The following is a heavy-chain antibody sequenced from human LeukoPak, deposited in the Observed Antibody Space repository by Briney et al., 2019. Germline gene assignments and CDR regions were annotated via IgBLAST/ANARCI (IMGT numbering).Heavy chain of an antibody. D-gene: IGHD2-2*01. CDR3: ARDGVPGATVLDY. Sequence: GGSLRLSCVVSRFTFSRYDMNWVRQAPAKGLEWISYITSSRSSTYYADSVKGRFTISRDNAKNSLYLQMNSLRAEDTAVYYCARDGVPGATVLDYWGQGTLVTVSS. J-gene: IGHJ4*02. CDR1: RFTFSRYD. CDR2: ITSSRSST. V-gene: IGHV3-48*01.